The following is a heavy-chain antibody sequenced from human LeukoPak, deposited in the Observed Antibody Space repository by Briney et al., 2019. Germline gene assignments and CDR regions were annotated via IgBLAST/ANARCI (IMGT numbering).Heavy chain of an antibody. CDR1: GGSISSGTYY. J-gene: IGHJ3*02. CDR3: ARTYGSYRAFDI. Sequence: PSQTLSLTCTVSGGSISSGTYYWSWIRQPAGKGLEWIGRIYPSGSTNYNPSLKSRVTISVDTSKNQFSLKLSSVTAADTAVYYCARTYGSYRAFDIWGQGTMVTVSS. V-gene: IGHV4-61*02. CDR2: IYPSGST. D-gene: IGHD1-26*01.